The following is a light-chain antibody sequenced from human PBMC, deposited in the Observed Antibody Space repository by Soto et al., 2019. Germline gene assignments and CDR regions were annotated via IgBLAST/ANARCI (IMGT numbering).Light chain of an antibody. V-gene: IGKV1-33*01. J-gene: IGKJ4*01. CDR2: DAS. CDR3: QQYDSLPLT. Sequence: DIQMTQSPSSVSASVGGRVTITCQASQDINNYLNWYQQKPGKAPDLLIYDASNLETGVPSRFSGSGSGTDFSFTISSLQHEDIATYYCQQYDSLPLTFGGGTKVEIK. CDR1: QDINNY.